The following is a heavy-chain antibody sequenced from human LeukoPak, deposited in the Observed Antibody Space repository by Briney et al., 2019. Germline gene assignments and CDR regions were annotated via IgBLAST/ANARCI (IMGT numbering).Heavy chain of an antibody. CDR2: IYYSGST. D-gene: IGHD3-22*01. CDR1: GGSISSYY. J-gene: IGHJ3*02. Sequence: SETLSLTCTVSGGSISSYYWSWIRQPPGKGLEWIGYIYYSGSTNYNPSLKSRVTISVDTSKNQFSLKLSSVTAADTAVYYCASDYYDSNLRQDIWGQGTMVTVSS. V-gene: IGHV4-59*08. CDR3: ASDYYDSNLRQDI.